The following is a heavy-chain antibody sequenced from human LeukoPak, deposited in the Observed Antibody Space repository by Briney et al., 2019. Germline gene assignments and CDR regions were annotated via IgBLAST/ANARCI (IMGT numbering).Heavy chain of an antibody. CDR1: GGSFSGYY. J-gene: IGHJ4*02. Sequence: SETLSLTCDVYGGSFSGYYWSWIRQPPGKGLEWIGEINHSGSTNYNPSLKSRVTISVDTSKSQFSLKLSSVTAADTAVYYCARDLRFLFDYRGEGTLVTVSS. V-gene: IGHV4-34*01. CDR2: INHSGST. CDR3: ARDLRFLFDY. D-gene: IGHD4-17*01.